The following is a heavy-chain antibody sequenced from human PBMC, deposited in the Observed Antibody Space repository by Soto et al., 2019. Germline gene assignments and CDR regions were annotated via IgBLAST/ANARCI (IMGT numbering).Heavy chain of an antibody. Sequence: GGSLRLSCAASGFTFKDYYMSWIRQAPGRGLGWIAYISSRDRARYAGSVQGQFTISRDNANSSLFLQMNSLRADDTAVYYCAREMATSGWFQNYYYLGMDVWGQGTTVTVSS. D-gene: IGHD6-19*01. J-gene: IGHJ6*02. CDR1: GFTFKDYY. CDR2: ISSRDRA. CDR3: AREMATSGWFQNYYYLGMDV. V-gene: IGHV3-11*01.